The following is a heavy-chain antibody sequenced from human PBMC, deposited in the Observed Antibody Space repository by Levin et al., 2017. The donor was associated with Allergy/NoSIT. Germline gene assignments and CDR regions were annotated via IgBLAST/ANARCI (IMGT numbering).Heavy chain of an antibody. D-gene: IGHD3-22*01. Sequence: SETLSLTCAVSGGSISSGGYSWGWIRQPPGKGLEWIGYIYHSGSTYYNPSLKSRVTMSVDRSKTQFSLKLTSVTAADTAVYYCARGRGYYDSRGYYFDYWGQGTLVTVSS. V-gene: IGHV4-30-2*01. J-gene: IGHJ4*02. CDR1: GGSISSGGYS. CDR3: ARGRGYYDSRGYYFDY. CDR2: IYHSGST.